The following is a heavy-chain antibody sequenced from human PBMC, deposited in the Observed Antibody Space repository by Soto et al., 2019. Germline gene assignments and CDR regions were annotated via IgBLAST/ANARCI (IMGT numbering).Heavy chain of an antibody. J-gene: IGHJ4*02. D-gene: IGHD6-19*01. V-gene: IGHV3-23*01. Sequence: EVNLLESGGDVVQPGGSLRLSCAASGFTFSSYAMNWVRQAPGKGLEWVSSVSANGRNTYYADSVKGRFTVSRDKSKNALFLQLDSLRVEDTAIYYCAKADGEQWLVPHLDNWGQGTLVTVS. CDR3: AKADGEQWLVPHLDN. CDR1: GFTFSSYA. CDR2: VSANGRNT.